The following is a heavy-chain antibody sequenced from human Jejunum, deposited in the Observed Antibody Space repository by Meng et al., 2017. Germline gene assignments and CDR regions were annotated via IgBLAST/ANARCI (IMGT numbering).Heavy chain of an antibody. D-gene: IGHD3-16*01. CDR1: GFTFSTSW. CDR3: ARDPHHYDLGDGTGGD. CDR2: INPDGTAK. V-gene: IGHV3-7*01. Sequence: GESLRISCAASGFTFSTSWMTWVRRAQGKGLEWVANINPDGTAKHYADSVRGRFTISKDSAENSIYLQLTSLRADDTAVYYCARDPHHYDLGDGTGGDWGQGALVTVSS. J-gene: IGHJ4*02.